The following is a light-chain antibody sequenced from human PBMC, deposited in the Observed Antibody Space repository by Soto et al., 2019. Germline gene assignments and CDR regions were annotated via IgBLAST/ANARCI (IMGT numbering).Light chain of an antibody. J-gene: IGLJ2*01. CDR1: SSDIGRYNY. V-gene: IGLV2-14*01. Sequence: QSALTQPASVSGSPGQSITISCTGTSSDIGRYNYVSWYQQHPDKAPKLMVYEIINRPSGVSNRFSGSKSGSTASLIISGLQAEDEADYYCSSYTSTTTPVFGGGTKLTVL. CDR2: EII. CDR3: SSYTSTTTPV.